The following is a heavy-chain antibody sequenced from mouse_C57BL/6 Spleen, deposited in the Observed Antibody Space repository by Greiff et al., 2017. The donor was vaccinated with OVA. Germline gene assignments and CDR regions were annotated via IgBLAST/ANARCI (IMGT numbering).Heavy chain of an antibody. V-gene: IGHV1-63*01. CDR1: GYTFTNYW. Sequence: LVESGAELVRPGTSVKMSCKASGYTFTNYWIGWAKQRPGHGLEWIGDIYPGGGYTNYNEKFKGKATLTADKSSSTAYMQFSSLTSEDSAIYYCARGGLLGGYYAMDYWGQGTSVTVSS. J-gene: IGHJ4*01. CDR2: IYPGGGYT. D-gene: IGHD2-10*01. CDR3: ARGGLLGGYYAMDY.